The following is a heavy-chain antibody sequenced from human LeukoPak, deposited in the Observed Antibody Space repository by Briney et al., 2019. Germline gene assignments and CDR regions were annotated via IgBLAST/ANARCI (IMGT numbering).Heavy chain of an antibody. CDR2: IYYSGST. D-gene: IGHD4-23*01. V-gene: IGHV4-59*01. J-gene: IGHJ4*02. CDR1: GGSISSYY. CDR3: AKRSDYGGNGNYFDY. Sequence: SETLSLTCTVSGGSISSYYWSWIRQPPGKGLEWIGYIYYSGSTNYNPSLKSRVTISVDTSKNQFSLKLSSVTAADTAVYYCAKRSDYGGNGNYFDYWGQGTLVTVSS.